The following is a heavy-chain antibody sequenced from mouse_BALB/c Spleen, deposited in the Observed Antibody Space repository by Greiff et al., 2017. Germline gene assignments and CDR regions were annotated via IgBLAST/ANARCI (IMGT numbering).Heavy chain of an antibody. V-gene: IGHV5-6-2*01. CDR3: ARRGGSSYPYAMDY. CDR1: GFTFSSYY. CDR2: INSNGGST. D-gene: IGHD1-1*01. Sequence: EVQLVESGGGLVKLGGSLKLSCAASGFTFSSYYMSWVRQTPEKRLELVAAINSNGGSTYYPDTVKGRFTISRDNAKNTLYLQMSSLKSEDTALYYWARRGGSSYPYAMDYWGQGTSVTVSS. J-gene: IGHJ4*01.